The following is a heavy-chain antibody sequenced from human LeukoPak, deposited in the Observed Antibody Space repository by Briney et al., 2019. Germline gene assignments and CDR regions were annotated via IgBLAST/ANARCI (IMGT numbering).Heavy chain of an antibody. V-gene: IGHV4-34*01. D-gene: IGHD5-18*01. CDR3: ARDTNVDTARSFDY. CDR2: INHSGST. CDR1: GGSFSGYY. J-gene: IGHJ4*02. Sequence: SETLSLTCAVYGGSFSGYYWSWIRQPPGKGLEWIGEINHSGSTNYNPSLKSRVTISVDTSKNQFSLKLSSVTAADTAVYYCARDTNVDTARSFDYWGQGTLVTVSS.